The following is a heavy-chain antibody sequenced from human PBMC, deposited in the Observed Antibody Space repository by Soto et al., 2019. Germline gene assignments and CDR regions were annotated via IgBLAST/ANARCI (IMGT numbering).Heavy chain of an antibody. CDR1: GYTFTSYG. CDR2: ISAYNGNT. J-gene: IGHJ4*02. Sequence: ASVKVSCKASGYTFTSYGISWVRQAPGQGLEWMGWISAYNGNTNYAQKLQGRVTMTTDTSTSTAYMELRSLRSDDTAVYYCARDRSVYCGGDCPIDYWGQGTLVTVSS. D-gene: IGHD2-21*02. CDR3: ARDRSVYCGGDCPIDY. V-gene: IGHV1-18*01.